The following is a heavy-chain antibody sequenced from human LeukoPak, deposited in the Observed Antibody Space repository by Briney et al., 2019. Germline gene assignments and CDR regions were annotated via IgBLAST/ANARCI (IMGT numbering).Heavy chain of an antibody. D-gene: IGHD1-26*01. V-gene: IGHV1-46*01. CDR3: ARLGVVGATFGYFDY. CDR2: INPSGGST. CDR1: GYTFTSYY. Sequence: ASVKVSCKASGYTFTSYYMHWVRQAPGQGLEWMGIINPSGGSTSYAQKFQGRVTMTRDTSTSTVYMELSSLRSEDTAVYYCARLGVVGATFGYFDYWGQGTLVTVSS. J-gene: IGHJ4*02.